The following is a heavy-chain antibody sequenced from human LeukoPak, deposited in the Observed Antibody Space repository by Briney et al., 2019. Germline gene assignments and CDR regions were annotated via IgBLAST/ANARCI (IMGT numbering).Heavy chain of an antibody. CDR2: ISSSSSYI. J-gene: IGHJ4*02. Sequence: PGGSLRLSCAASGFTFSSYSMSWVRQAPGKGLEWVSSISSSSSYIYYADSVKGRFTISRDNAKNSLYLQMNSLRAEDTAVYYCARDLGSGYDCWGQGTLVTVSS. V-gene: IGHV3-21*01. CDR3: ARDLGSGYDC. D-gene: IGHD5-12*01. CDR1: GFTFSSYS.